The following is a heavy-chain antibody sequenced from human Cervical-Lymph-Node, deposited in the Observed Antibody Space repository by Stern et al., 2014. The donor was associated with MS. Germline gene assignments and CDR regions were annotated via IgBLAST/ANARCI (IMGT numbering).Heavy chain of an antibody. CDR1: GFTFSDYY. Sequence: VQLVESGGVLVKPGGSLRVSCVASGFTFSDYYMSWIRQAPGKGLEWISYISNSGTNMYYADSVKGRFTISRDNDKNSLFLQMNSLRADDTAVYYCARGGVVAGVVYYYYGMDVWGQGTTVTVSS. CDR2: ISNSGTNM. D-gene: IGHD6-19*01. CDR3: ARGGVVAGVVYYYYGMDV. J-gene: IGHJ6*02. V-gene: IGHV3-11*01.